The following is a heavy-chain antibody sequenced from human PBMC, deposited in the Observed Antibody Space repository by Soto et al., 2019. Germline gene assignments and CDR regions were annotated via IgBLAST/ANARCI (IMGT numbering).Heavy chain of an antibody. Sequence: ASVKVSCKASGYTFTSYDINWVRQATGQGLEWMGWMNPNSGNTGYAQKFQGRVTMTRNTSISTAYMELSSLRSEDTAVYYCASAYSSGWLTDAFAIWGQGTMVTVSS. J-gene: IGHJ3*02. CDR2: MNPNSGNT. D-gene: IGHD6-19*01. V-gene: IGHV1-8*01. CDR3: ASAYSSGWLTDAFAI. CDR1: GYTFTSYD.